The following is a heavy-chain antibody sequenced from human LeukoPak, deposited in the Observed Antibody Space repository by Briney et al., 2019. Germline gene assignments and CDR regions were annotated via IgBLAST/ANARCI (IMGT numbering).Heavy chain of an antibody. V-gene: IGHV4-4*07. D-gene: IGHD3-22*01. Sequence: SETLSLTCTVSGGSISSYYWSWIRQPAGKGLEWIGRIYTSGSTNYNPSLKSRVTMSVDTSKNQFSLKLSSVTAADTAVYYCARGRGKRSSGYYSFYWGQGTLVTVSS. CDR2: IYTSGST. J-gene: IGHJ4*02. CDR3: ARGRGKRSSGYYSFY. CDR1: GGSISSYY.